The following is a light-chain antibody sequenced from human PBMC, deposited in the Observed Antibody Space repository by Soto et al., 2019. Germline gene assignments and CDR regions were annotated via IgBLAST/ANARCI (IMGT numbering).Light chain of an antibody. CDR1: QGIRDE. CDR3: LQDYNYPWT. J-gene: IGKJ1*01. CDR2: AAS. Sequence: AIQMTQSPSSLSASVGDRVTISCRASQGIRDELGWYQQKPGKAPMLLIYAASSLQSGVPSRFRGSGSGTDFILTISRLQPEDFATYYCLQDYNYPWTCGQGTKVEIK. V-gene: IGKV1-6*01.